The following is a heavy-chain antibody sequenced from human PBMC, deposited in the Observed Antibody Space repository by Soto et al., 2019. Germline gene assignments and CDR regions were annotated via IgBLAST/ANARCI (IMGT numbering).Heavy chain of an antibody. D-gene: IGHD3-3*01. V-gene: IGHV4-34*01. CDR2: INHSGST. J-gene: IGHJ6*02. CDR1: GGSFGGYY. Sequence: XETRSLTCAVDGGSFGGYYWSWIRQPPGKGLEWIGEINHSGSTNYNPSLKSRVTISVDTSKNQFSLRLSSVTAAGTAVYYCAREANVLRFFSSNGMDVWGQGSTVTVSS. CDR3: AREANVLRFFSSNGMDV.